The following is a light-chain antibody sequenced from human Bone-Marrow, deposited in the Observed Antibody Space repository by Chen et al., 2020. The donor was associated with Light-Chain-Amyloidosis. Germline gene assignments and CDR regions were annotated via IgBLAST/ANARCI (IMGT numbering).Light chain of an antibody. CDR2: DDS. Sequence: SYVLTQQSSVSVAPGQTATIACGGNNIGSTSVHWYQLTPGQAPLLVVYDDSDRPSGIPERLSGSNSGNTATLTISRVEAGDEADYYCQVWDRSSDRPVFGGGTKLTVL. J-gene: IGLJ3*02. V-gene: IGLV3-21*02. CDR3: QVWDRSSDRPV. CDR1: NIGSTS.